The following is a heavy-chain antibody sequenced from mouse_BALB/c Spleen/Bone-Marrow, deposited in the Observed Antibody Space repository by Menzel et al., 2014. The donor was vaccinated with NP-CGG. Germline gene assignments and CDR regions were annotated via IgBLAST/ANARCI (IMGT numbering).Heavy chain of an antibody. Sequence: QVQLQQPGPELVRPGVSVKISCKVSGYTFTDYAMHWVKQSHAKSLEWIGVISTYSGNTNYNQKFKGKATTTVDKSSSTAYMELARLTSEDSAIYYCASPIYYGNYEGFAYWGQGTLVTVSA. CDR1: GYTFTDYA. D-gene: IGHD2-1*01. CDR2: ISTYSGNT. V-gene: IGHV1-67*01. J-gene: IGHJ3*01. CDR3: ASPIYYGNYEGFAY.